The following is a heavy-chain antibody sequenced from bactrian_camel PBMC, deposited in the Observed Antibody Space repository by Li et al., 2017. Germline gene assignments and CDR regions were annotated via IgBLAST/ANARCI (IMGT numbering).Heavy chain of an antibody. Sequence: HVQLVESGGGSVQAGGALRLSCAAFGYKPERPFSAFAVGYFRQVPGKEREEVAHIDYDGTTNYADSVKGRFTVSRDSDQNIMYLQMNSLKPEDAGVYRCVAESLCARLGTTEAYFGQGTQVTVS. V-gene: IGHV3S53*01. D-gene: IGHD2*01. J-gene: IGHJ4*01. CDR1: GYKPERPFSAFA. CDR2: IDYDGTT.